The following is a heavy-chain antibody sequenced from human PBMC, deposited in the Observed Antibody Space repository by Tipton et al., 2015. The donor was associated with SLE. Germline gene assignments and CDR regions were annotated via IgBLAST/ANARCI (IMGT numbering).Heavy chain of an antibody. Sequence: TLSLTCAVSGASITSSDWWGWIRQPPGKGLEWIGSIYYSGSTYYNPSLKSRVTISADTSKNHFSLNLSSVTAADTAVYYCARGGVGGYDYFDYWGQGALVTVSS. V-gene: IGHV4-39*07. CDR1: GASITSSDW. CDR3: ARGGVGGYDYFDY. CDR2: IYYSGST. D-gene: IGHD5-12*01. J-gene: IGHJ4*02.